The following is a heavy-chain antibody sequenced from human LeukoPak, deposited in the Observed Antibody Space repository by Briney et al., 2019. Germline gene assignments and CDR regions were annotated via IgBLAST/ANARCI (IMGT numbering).Heavy chain of an antibody. Sequence: PGGSLRLSCSASGFTFSSYAMHWVRQAPGKGLEYVSAISSNGGSTYYADSVKGRFTISRDNSKNTLYLQMSSLRAEDTAVYYCVKGRITMIVGVLGYWGQGTPVTVSS. D-gene: IGHD3-22*01. CDR2: ISSNGGST. CDR1: GFTFSSYA. J-gene: IGHJ4*02. V-gene: IGHV3-64D*06. CDR3: VKGRITMIVGVLGY.